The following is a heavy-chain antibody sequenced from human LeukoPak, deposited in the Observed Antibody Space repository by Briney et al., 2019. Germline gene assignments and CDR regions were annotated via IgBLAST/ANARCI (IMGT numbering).Heavy chain of an antibody. CDR1: GFTFNSYA. V-gene: IGHV3-23*01. Sequence: PGGSLRLSCAASGFTFNSYAMSWVRQAPGKGLEWVSAISGSGGSTYYADSVKGRFTISRDNSKNTLYLQMNSLRAEDTAVYYCAKVLVGRGGYFQHWGQGTLVTVSS. CDR2: ISGSGGST. CDR3: AKVLVGRGGYFQH. J-gene: IGHJ1*01. D-gene: IGHD6-6*01.